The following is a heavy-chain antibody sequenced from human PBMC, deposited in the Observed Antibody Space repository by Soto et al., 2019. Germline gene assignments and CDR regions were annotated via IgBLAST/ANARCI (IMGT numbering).Heavy chain of an antibody. CDR2: ISSSSSYI. J-gene: IGHJ5*02. CDR1: GFTFSSYS. Sequence: PGGSLRLSCAASGFTFSSYSMNWVRQAPGKGLEWVSSISSSSSYIYYADSVKGRFTISRGNAKNSLYLQMNSLRAEDTAVYYCARGSIAARRSWFDPWGQGTLVTVSS. CDR3: ARGSIAARRSWFDP. V-gene: IGHV3-21*01. D-gene: IGHD6-6*01.